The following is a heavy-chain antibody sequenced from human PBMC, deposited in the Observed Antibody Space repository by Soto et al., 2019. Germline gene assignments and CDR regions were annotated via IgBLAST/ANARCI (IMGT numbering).Heavy chain of an antibody. J-gene: IGHJ2*01. CDR1: GYTLTELS. CDR3: ATDTQRGLRRDEWYFDL. CDR2: FDPEDGET. Sequence: ASVKVSCKVSGYTLTELSMHWVRQAPGKGLEWMGGFDPEDGETIYAQKFQGRVTMTEDTSTDTAYMELSSLRSEDTAVYYCATDTQRGLRRDEWYFDLWGRGTLVTVS. V-gene: IGHV1-24*01.